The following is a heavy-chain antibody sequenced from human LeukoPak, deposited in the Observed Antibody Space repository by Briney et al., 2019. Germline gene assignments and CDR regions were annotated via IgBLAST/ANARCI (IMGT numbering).Heavy chain of an antibody. V-gene: IGHV3-21*01. D-gene: IGHD6-13*01. CDR3: ARDSPRGSSWYVIDY. CDR2: ISSSSSYI. J-gene: IGHJ4*02. CDR1: GFTFSSYS. Sequence: GGSLRLSCAASGFTFSSYSMNWVRQAPGKGLEWVSSISSSSSYIYYADSVKGRFTISRDNAKNSLYLQMNSLRAEDTAVYYCARDSPRGSSWYVIDYWGQGTLVTVSS.